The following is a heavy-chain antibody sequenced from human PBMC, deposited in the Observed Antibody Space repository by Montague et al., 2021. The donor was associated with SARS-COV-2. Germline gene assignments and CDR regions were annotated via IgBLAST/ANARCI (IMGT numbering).Heavy chain of an antibody. CDR3: ARIWGATRGDAFDI. V-gene: IGHV2-70*01. Sequence: PALVKPTQTLTLTCTFSGFSLSTGGMCVSWIRQPPGKALEWLALIDWDDDKYYGTSLKTRLTISKDTSKNQVVLTMTNMDPVDTATYYCARIWGATRGDAFDIWGQGTMVTVSS. D-gene: IGHD1-26*01. J-gene: IGHJ3*02. CDR1: GFSLSTGGMC. CDR2: IDWDDDK.